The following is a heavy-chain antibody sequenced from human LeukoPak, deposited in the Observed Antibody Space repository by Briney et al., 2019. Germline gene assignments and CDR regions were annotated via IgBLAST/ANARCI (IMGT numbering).Heavy chain of an antibody. D-gene: IGHD2-15*01. V-gene: IGHV4-38-2*02. CDR1: GYSIRRGYY. Sequence: SETLSLTCTVSGYSIRRGYYWGWIRQPPGKGLEWIGSIHHSGSTYYNPSLKSRATISVDTSKNQFSLKLSSVTAADTAVYYCARDDEDTSNWFDPWGQGALVTVSS. CDR3: ARDDEDTSNWFDP. CDR2: IHHSGST. J-gene: IGHJ5*02.